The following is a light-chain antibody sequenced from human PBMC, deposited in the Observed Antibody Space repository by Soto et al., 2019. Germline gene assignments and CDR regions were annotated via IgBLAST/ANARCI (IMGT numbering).Light chain of an antibody. CDR3: CSFAHGRTLV. Sequence: QSALTQPASVSGSPGQSITISCTGTSSDVASYNLVSWHQHYPGKAPKLVIYEGTKQPSGVSLRFSGSQSGDKAALTISGLQPEDEAEYYCCSFAHGRTLVFGGGTKLTVL. J-gene: IGLJ2*01. V-gene: IGLV2-23*01. CDR1: SSDVASYNL. CDR2: EGT.